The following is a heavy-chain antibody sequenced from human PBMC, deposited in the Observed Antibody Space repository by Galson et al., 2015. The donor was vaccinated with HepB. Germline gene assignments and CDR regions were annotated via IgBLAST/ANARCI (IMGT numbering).Heavy chain of an antibody. Sequence: SVKVSCKASGGTFSTYTISWVRQAPGRGLEWMGGITPIFGTAKYAQKFQGRVTITADESTSTAYVELSSLRSEDTAVYYCAREGIAAATNPVDYWGQGTQVTVSS. CDR2: ITPIFGTA. CDR1: GGTFSTYT. CDR3: AREGIAAATNPVDY. D-gene: IGHD6-13*01. V-gene: IGHV1-69*13. J-gene: IGHJ4*02.